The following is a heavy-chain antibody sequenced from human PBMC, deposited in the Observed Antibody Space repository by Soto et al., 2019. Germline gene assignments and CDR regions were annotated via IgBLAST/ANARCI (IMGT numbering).Heavy chain of an antibody. D-gene: IGHD2-21*01. J-gene: IGHJ6*02. Sequence: GASVKVSCKASGYTFTGYYVHWVREAPGQGLEWMGWINPETGGTSYAQKFQGRVTLSRDTSINTAYLELSSLRFDDVAVYFCARERFQVISDGMDVWGQGTTVTVSS. CDR3: ARERFQVISDGMDV. CDR2: INPETGGT. CDR1: GYTFTGYY. V-gene: IGHV1-2*02.